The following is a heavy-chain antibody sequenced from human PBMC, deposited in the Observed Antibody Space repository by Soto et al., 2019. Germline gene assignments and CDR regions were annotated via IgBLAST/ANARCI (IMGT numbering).Heavy chain of an antibody. CDR1: GGSISSYY. Sequence: PSETLSLTCTVSGGSISSYYWSWIRQPPGKGLEWIGYIYYSGSTNYNPSLKSRVTISVDTSKNQFSLKLSSVTAADTAVYYCASSSITIFGVAPYYYYYMDVWGKGTTVTVSS. D-gene: IGHD3-3*01. J-gene: IGHJ6*03. CDR2: IYYSGST. V-gene: IGHV4-59*08. CDR3: ASSSITIFGVAPYYYYYMDV.